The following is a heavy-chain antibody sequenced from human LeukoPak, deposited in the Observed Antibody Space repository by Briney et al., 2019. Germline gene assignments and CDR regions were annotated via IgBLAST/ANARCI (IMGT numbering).Heavy chain of an antibody. CDR1: GFTVSSNY. Sequence: GGSLRLSCAASGFTVSSNYMSWVRQAPGKGLEWVSVIYSGGSTYYADSVKGRFTISRDNSKNTLYLQMNSLRAEDTAVYYCARDERYCSGGSCQYFDYWGQGTLVTVSP. D-gene: IGHD2-15*01. CDR3: ARDERYCSGGSCQYFDY. J-gene: IGHJ4*02. V-gene: IGHV3-53*01. CDR2: IYSGGST.